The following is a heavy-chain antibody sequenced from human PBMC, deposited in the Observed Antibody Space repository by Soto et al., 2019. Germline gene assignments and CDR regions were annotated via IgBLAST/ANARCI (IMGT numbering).Heavy chain of an antibody. CDR1: AFTFSSYA. J-gene: IGHJ4*02. CDR2: ISASGGST. D-gene: IGHD1-26*01. CDR3: VKGSGNSVYNFDN. V-gene: IGHV3-23*01. Sequence: EVQLLESGGGLVQPGGSLRLSCAASAFTFSSYAMSWVRQAPGKGLEWVSAISASGGSTYYADSVKGRFTISRDSSENTLYLQMSSLRADDTAVYYCVKGSGNSVYNFDNWGQGTLVTVSS.